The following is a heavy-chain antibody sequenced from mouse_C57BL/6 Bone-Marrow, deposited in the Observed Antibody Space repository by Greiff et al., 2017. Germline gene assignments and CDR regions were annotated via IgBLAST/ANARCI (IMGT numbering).Heavy chain of an antibody. Sequence: QQSCKASGYTFTSYWMHWVKQRPGRGLEWIGRIDPNSGGTKYNEKFKSKATLTVDKPSSTAYMQLSSLASEDSAVYYCAPCAFSHWGQGTTLTVSS. CDR3: APCAFSH. CDR2: IDPNSGGT. J-gene: IGHJ2*01. V-gene: IGHV1-72*01. CDR1: GYTFTSYW.